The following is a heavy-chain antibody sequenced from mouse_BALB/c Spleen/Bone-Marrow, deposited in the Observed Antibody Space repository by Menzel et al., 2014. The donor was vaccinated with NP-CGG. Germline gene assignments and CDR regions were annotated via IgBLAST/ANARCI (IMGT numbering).Heavy chain of an antibody. J-gene: IGHJ2*01. CDR2: IDPANGNT. V-gene: IGHV14-3*02. CDR1: GFNIKDTY. Sequence: EVQLQHSGAELVKPGASVKLSCTASGFNIKDTYMHWVKQRPEQGLEWIGRIDPANGNTKYDPKFQGKATITADTSSNTAYLQLSSLTSEDTAVYYCARTAPENFDYWGQGTTLTVSS. D-gene: IGHD1-2*01. CDR3: ARTAPENFDY.